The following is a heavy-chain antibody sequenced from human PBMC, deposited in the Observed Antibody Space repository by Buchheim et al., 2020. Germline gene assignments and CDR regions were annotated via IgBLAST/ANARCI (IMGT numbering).Heavy chain of an antibody. V-gene: IGHV4-34*01. CDR2: INHSGST. Sequence: QVQLQQWGAGLLKPSETLSLTCAVYGGSFSGYYWSWIRQPPGKGLEWIGEINHSGSTNYNPSLKSRVTISVDKSKNQFSLKLSSVTAADTAVYYCARGVGIAVAGTWFDPWGQGTL. CDR3: ARGVGIAVAGTWFDP. CDR1: GGSFSGYY. J-gene: IGHJ5*02. D-gene: IGHD6-19*01.